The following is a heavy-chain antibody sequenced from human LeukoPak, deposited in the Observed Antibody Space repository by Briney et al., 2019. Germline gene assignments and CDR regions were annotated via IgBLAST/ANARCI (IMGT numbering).Heavy chain of an antibody. J-gene: IGHJ4*02. D-gene: IGHD3-22*01. CDR2: IYYSGST. CDR3: ASSPPQNYYDSSGYFDY. CDR1: GGSISSYY. Sequence: SETLSLTRTVSGGSISSYYWSWIRQPPGKGLEWIGYIYYSGSTNYNPSLKSRVTISVDTSKNQFSLKLSSVTAADTAVYYCASSPPQNYYDSSGYFDYWGQGTLVTVSP. V-gene: IGHV4-59*01.